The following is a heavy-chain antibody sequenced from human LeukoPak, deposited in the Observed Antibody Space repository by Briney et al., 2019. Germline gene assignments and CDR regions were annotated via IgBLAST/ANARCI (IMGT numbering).Heavy chain of an antibody. Sequence: GGSLRLSCAASGFTFDDYAMPRVRQAPGKGLEWVSGISWNSGSIGYADSVKGRFTISRDNAKNSLYLQMNSLRAEDTALYYCAKDKSSGWYLDYWGQGTLVTVFS. CDR2: ISWNSGSI. CDR3: AKDKSSGWYLDY. J-gene: IGHJ4*02. CDR1: GFTFDDYA. D-gene: IGHD6-19*01. V-gene: IGHV3-9*01.